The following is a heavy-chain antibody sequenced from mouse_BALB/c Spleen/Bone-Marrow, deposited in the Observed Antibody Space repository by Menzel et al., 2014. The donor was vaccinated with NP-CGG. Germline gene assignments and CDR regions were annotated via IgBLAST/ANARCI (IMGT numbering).Heavy chain of an antibody. CDR2: INPSNGRA. D-gene: IGHD2-2*01. Sequence: VQRVESGAELVKPGASVKLSCKASGYTFTSYWMHWVKQWPGQGLEWIGEINPSNGRADYNEKFRSKATLTVDRSSSTAYMQLSSLTSEDSAVYYCARAGGYDGFAYWGQGTLVTVSA. CDR3: ARAGGYDGFAY. J-gene: IGHJ3*01. V-gene: IGHV1S81*02. CDR1: GYTFTSYW.